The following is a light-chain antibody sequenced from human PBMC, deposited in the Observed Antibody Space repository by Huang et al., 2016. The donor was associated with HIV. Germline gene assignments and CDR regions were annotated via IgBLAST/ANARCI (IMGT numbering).Light chain of an antibody. CDR3: QQYTTYFPT. CDR1: LSISSW. Sequence: DIQMTQSPSTLSASVGDRVTITCRASLSISSWLAWYQQKPGKAPKLLIYKASSVESGVPSRVSGSGSGTEFTLTISSLQPDDFATYYCQQYTTYFPTFGQGTKLEIK. V-gene: IGKV1-5*03. CDR2: KAS. J-gene: IGKJ2*01.